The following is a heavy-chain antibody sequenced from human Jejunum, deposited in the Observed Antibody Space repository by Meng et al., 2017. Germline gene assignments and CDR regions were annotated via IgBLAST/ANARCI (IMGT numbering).Heavy chain of an antibody. Sequence: QGRWGQSGGEEKQPGASVKVSCKASGYTFPCYYMHWVRQAPGQGLEWMGLINPNSGDTKYAQKFHGRVTLTRDTSISTAYMELSGLRSDDTAMYYCARDEDISAAGKLFGDYWGQGTLVTVSS. CDR3: ARDEDISAAGKLFGDY. CDR1: GYTFPCYY. D-gene: IGHD6-25*01. J-gene: IGHJ4*02. V-gene: IGHV1-2*02. CDR2: INPNSGDT.